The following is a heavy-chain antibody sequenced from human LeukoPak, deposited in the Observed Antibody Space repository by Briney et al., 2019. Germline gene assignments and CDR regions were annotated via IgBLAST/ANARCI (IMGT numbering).Heavy chain of an antibody. D-gene: IGHD6-19*01. CDR1: GYTFTGYY. Sequence: GASVKVSCTASGYTFTGYYMHWVRQAPGQGLEWMGWINPNSGGTNYAQKFQGRVTMTRDTSISTAYMELSRLRFDDTAVYYCARVGGPGYSSGWYGYWGQGTLVTVSS. V-gene: IGHV1-2*02. CDR2: INPNSGGT. J-gene: IGHJ4*02. CDR3: ARVGGPGYSSGWYGY.